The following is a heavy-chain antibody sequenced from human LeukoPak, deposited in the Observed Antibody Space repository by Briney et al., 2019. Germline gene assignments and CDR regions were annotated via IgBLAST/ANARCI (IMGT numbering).Heavy chain of an antibody. D-gene: IGHD3-22*01. CDR1: GVNFIRFG. CDR3: ARDKYDSNRIAFDF. Sequence: SGGSLRLSCEVSGVNFIRFGMTWVRQAPGKGLSWVSHIGGTGGRTYYVESVKGRLTISRDNSRNTLYLQMNSLRAEDTALYFCARDKYDSNRIAFDFWGRGTMVIVSS. J-gene: IGHJ3*01. V-gene: IGHV3-23*01. CDR2: IGGTGGRT.